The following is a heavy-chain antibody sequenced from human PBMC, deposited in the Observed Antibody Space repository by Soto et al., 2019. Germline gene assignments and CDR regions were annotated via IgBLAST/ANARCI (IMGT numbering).Heavy chain of an antibody. J-gene: IGHJ4*02. D-gene: IGHD4-17*01. Sequence: QVQLVQSGAEVKKPGASVKVSCKASGYTFTSYDINWVRQATGQGLEWMGWMNPNSGNTGYAQKFQGRVTMTRNTSISTAYMALSSLRSEVSALYFCARTLYCDNVDYWGQGTLVTVSS. CDR3: ARTLYCDNVDY. CDR1: GYTFTSYD. V-gene: IGHV1-8*01. CDR2: MNPNSGNT.